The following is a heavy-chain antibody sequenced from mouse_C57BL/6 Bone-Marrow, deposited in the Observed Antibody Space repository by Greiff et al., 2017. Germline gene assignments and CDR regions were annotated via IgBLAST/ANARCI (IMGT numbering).Heavy chain of an antibody. Sequence: DVKLVESGPGLVKPSQTVFLTCTVTGISITTGNYRWSWIRQFPGNKLEWIGYIYYSGTITYNPSLTSRTTITRDTPKNQFFLEMNSLTAEDTATYYCARLLRSYYFDYWGQGTTLTVSS. J-gene: IGHJ2*01. V-gene: IGHV3-5*01. CDR2: IYYSGTI. D-gene: IGHD1-1*01. CDR1: GISITTGNYR. CDR3: ARLLRSYYFDY.